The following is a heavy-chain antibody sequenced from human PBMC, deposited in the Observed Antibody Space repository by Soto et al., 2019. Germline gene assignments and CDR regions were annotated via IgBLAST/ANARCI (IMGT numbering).Heavy chain of an antibody. J-gene: IGHJ6*02. CDR1: GFTFDDYT. D-gene: IGHD5-18*01. CDR3: ARSGYSYGLGQYYYYYHMDV. Sequence: PGGSLRLSCAASGFTFDDYTMHWVRQAPGKGLGWVSLISWDGGSTYYADSVKGRFTISRDNRKNSLYLQMNSLRTEDTALYYCARSGYSYGLGQYYYYYHMDVWGQGTTVTVSS. CDR2: ISWDGGST. V-gene: IGHV3-43*01.